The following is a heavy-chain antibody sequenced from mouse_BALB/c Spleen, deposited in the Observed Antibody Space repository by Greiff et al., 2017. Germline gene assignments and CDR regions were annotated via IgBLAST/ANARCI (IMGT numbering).Heavy chain of an antibody. Sequence: QVQLQQPGAELVRPGASVKLSCKASGYTFTSYWINWVKQRPGQGLEWIGNIYPSDSYTNYNQKFKDKATLTVDKSSSTAYMQLSSPTSEDSAVYYCTGYSRGFAYWGQGTLVTVSA. CDR2: IYPSDSYT. V-gene: IGHV1-69*02. CDR1: GYTFTSYW. CDR3: TGYSRGFAY. D-gene: IGHD1-2*01. J-gene: IGHJ3*01.